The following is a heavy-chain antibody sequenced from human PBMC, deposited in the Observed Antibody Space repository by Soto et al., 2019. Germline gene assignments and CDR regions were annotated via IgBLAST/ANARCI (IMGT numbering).Heavy chain of an antibody. CDR1: GYTFSDYY. CDR3: AREPATAKPEGVDF. V-gene: IGHV1-2*02. J-gene: IGHJ4*02. CDR2: INPNSGGT. Sequence: QVQLVQSGAEVRKPGASVKVSCKASGYTFSDYYIHWVRQAPGQGLEWMGWINPNSGGTKYAPKVQGGITMTRDPFITPSYMEWSRLRSGDTAVYDCAREPATAKPEGVDFWGQGTLVTVSS. D-gene: IGHD1-1*01.